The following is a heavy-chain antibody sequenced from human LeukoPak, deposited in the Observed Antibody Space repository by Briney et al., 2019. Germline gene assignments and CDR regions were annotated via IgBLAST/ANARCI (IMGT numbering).Heavy chain of an antibody. Sequence: PGGSLRLSCTVSGLTVSSNSMSWGRQAPGKGLEWGSFIYSGGNTHYSDSLKGRFTLSRDNSKNPLSLQMHSLRAEDTAVYYCAKGGGYEAQYYYYYLDVWGKGTTVTISS. CDR1: GLTVSSNS. V-gene: IGHV3-53*05. J-gene: IGHJ6*03. CDR2: IYSGGNT. CDR3: AKGGGYEAQYYYYYLDV. D-gene: IGHD5-12*01.